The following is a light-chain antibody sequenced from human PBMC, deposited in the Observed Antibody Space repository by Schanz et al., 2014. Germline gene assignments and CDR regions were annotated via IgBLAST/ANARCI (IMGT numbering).Light chain of an antibody. J-gene: IGLJ3*02. V-gene: IGLV2-14*01. CDR1: SSDVGGSNY. CDR2: DVT. CDR3: SSHTTDTTWL. Sequence: QSALTQPASVSGSPGQSIAISCTGSSSDVGGSNYVSWYQQHPGKAPKLVIFDVTYRPSGVSDRFSGSKSGNTASLTISGLQAEDEADYYCSSHTTDTTWLFGGGTKLTVL.